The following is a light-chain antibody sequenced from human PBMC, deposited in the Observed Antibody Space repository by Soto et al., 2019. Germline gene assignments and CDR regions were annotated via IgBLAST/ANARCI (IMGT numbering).Light chain of an antibody. J-gene: IGKJ3*01. CDR2: DAS. CDR3: QQFNNHPQT. V-gene: IGKV1D-13*01. CDR1: QGISRA. Sequence: AIQLTQSPSSLSASVGDKVSITCRASQGISRALAWYQQKPGQAPKILIFDASSLESGVPSRFSASGSGTDFTLTISSLQPEDSATYYCQQFNNHPQTFGPGTKVEIK.